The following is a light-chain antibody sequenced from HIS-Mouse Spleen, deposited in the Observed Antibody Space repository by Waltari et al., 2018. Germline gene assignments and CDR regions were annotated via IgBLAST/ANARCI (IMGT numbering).Light chain of an antibody. CDR2: DDS. V-gene: IGLV3-21*02. Sequence: SYVLTQPPSVSVAPGQTARITCWGNNIGSKSVHWYQQKPGQAPVLVVYDDSDRPSGIPERFSGSNSGNTATLTISGVEAGDEADYYCQVWDSSSDHYVFGTGTKVTVL. J-gene: IGLJ1*01. CDR3: QVWDSSSDHYV. CDR1: NIGSKS.